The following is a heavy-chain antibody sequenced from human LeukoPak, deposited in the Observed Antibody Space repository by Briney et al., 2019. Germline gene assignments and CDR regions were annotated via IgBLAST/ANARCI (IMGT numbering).Heavy chain of an antibody. CDR1: GFTFSSYG. CDR3: ARDGNSGYDLTYYYGMDV. Sequence: GGSLRLSCAASGFTFSSYGMHWVRQAPVKGLEWVAVISYDGSNKYYADSVKGRFTISRDNSKNTLYLQMNSLRAEDTAVYYCARDGNSGYDLTYYYGMDVWGQGTTVTVSS. D-gene: IGHD5-12*01. V-gene: IGHV3-30*03. J-gene: IGHJ6*02. CDR2: ISYDGSNK.